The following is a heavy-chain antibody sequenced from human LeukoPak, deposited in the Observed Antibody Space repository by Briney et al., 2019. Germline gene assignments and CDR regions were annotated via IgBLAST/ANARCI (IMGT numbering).Heavy chain of an antibody. CDR3: ARDRVGATVVWFDP. D-gene: IGHD1-26*01. CDR2: IYSGGST. CDR1: GFTVSSNY. Sequence: GGSLRLSCAASGFTVSSNYMSWVRQAPGKGLEWVSVIYSGGSTYYADSVKGRFTISRDNAKNSLYLQMNSLRAEDTAVYYCARDRVGATVVWFDPWGQGTLVTVSS. V-gene: IGHV3-66*01. J-gene: IGHJ5*02.